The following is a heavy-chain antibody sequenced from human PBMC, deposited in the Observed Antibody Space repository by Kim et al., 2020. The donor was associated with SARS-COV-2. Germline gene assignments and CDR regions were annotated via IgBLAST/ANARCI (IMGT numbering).Heavy chain of an antibody. CDR1: GYIFTSFG. Sequence: ASVKVSCKASGYIFTSFGLSWVRQAPGQGLEWMGWISASNGNTNYAQKLQGRVTMTTDTSTNTAYMELRSLRADDTAVYYCARAGKVHDCLVYWGQGTLVTVSS. J-gene: IGHJ4*02. V-gene: IGHV1-18*01. CDR2: ISASNGNT. D-gene: IGHD2-21*02. CDR3: ARAGKVHDCLVY.